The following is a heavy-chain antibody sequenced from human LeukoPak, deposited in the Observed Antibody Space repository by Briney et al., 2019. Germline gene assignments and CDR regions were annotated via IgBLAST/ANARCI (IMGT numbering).Heavy chain of an antibody. Sequence: PGGSLRLSCAASGFTFEDYGMHWVRQAPGKGLEWVSSISSSSSYIYYADSVKGRFTISRDNAKNSLYLQMNSLRAEDTAVYYCARDTHSRYGGNENDYWGQGTLVTVSS. D-gene: IGHD4-23*01. CDR3: ARDTHSRYGGNENDY. CDR2: ISSSSSYI. CDR1: GFTFEDYG. V-gene: IGHV3-21*01. J-gene: IGHJ4*02.